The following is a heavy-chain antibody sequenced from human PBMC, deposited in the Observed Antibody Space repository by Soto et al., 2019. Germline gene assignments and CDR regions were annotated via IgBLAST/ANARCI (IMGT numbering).Heavy chain of an antibody. CDR3: AREPATAKPEGVDF. J-gene: IGHJ4*02. Sequence: ASVKVSCKASGYTFSDYYIHWVRQCPGQGLEWMGWINPNSGGTKYAPKFQGGVTMTRDTSITTAYMELSRLRSGDTAVYYCAREPATAKPEGVDFWGQGTLVTVSS. CDR2: INPNSGGT. CDR1: GYTFSDYY. D-gene: IGHD1-1*01. V-gene: IGHV1-2*02.